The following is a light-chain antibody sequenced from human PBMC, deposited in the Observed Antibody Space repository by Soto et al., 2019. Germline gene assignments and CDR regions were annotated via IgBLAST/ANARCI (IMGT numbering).Light chain of an antibody. Sequence: EIFLTQSPATLSLSTVEIATLSCRASQSVSKSLAWYQQKPGQAPRLLIYTTSNRATGIPARFSGSGSRTDFTLTISSLEPEDFAVYYCQQYGSSQITFGQGTRLEIK. CDR1: QSVSKS. CDR2: TTS. CDR3: QQYGSSQIT. V-gene: IGKV3-11*01. J-gene: IGKJ5*01.